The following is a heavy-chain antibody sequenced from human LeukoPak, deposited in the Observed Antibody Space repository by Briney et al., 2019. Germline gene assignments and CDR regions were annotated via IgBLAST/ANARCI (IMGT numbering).Heavy chain of an antibody. CDR2: IIPIFGTA. D-gene: IGHD6-19*01. CDR1: GGTFSSYA. Sequence: ASVKVSCKASGGTFSSYAVSWVRQAPGQGLEWMGGIIPIFGTANYAQKFQGRVTITADESTSTAYMELSSLRSEDTAVYYCARDGLYYFDYWGQGTLVTVSS. CDR3: ARDGLYYFDY. J-gene: IGHJ4*02. V-gene: IGHV1-69*13.